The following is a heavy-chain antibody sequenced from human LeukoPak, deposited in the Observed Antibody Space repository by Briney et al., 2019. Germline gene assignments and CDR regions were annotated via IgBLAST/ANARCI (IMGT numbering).Heavy chain of an antibody. CDR2: IKSKTDGGTT. CDR1: GFTFSNAW. CDR3: TAHSALLWFGELFRDY. D-gene: IGHD3-10*01. J-gene: IGHJ4*01. Sequence: GGSLRLSCAASGFTFSNAWMSWARQAPGKGLEWVGRIKSKTDGGTTDYAAPVKGRFTISRDDSKNTRYLQMNSLKTEDTAVYYCTAHSALLWFGELFRDYWGQGTLVTVSS. V-gene: IGHV3-15*01.